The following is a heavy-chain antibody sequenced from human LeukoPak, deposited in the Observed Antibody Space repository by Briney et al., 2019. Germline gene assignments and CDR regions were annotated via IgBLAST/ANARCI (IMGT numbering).Heavy chain of an antibody. CDR2: IHYSGGI. CDR3: ARRRAEGGSDGHYNWFDP. D-gene: IGHD6-25*01. Sequence: SGTLSLTCTVSGGSISTYYWGWIRQPPGKGLEWIWYIHYSGGIRYYPLLNSRATISIDTSKNQFSLQLSAVTAADTALYYCARRRAEGGSDGHYNWFDPWGQGTLVTVPS. V-gene: IGHV4-59*08. J-gene: IGHJ5*02. CDR1: GGSISTYY.